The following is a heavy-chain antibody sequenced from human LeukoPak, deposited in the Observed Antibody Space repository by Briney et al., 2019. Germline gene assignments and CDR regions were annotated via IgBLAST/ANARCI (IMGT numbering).Heavy chain of an antibody. V-gene: IGHV4-59*01. J-gene: IGHJ5*02. Sequence: SETLSLTCTVSGGSINSYYWSWIRQPPGKGLEWIGYIYYSGSTNYNPSLKSRVSISVDTSKNQFSLKLTSVTAVDTAVYYCARGMRDYVWGNYRDNWFDPWGQGTLVTVSS. CDR3: ARGMRDYVWGNYRDNWFDP. CDR1: GGSINSYY. D-gene: IGHD3-16*02. CDR2: IYYSGST.